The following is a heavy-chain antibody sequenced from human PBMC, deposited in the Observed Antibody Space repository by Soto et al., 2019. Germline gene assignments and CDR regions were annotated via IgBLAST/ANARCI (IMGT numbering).Heavy chain of an antibody. CDR1: GFNFSNDA. CDR3: AKDKGGTPYYIDS. J-gene: IGHJ4*02. CDR2: VNWNCYKI. V-gene: IGHV3-9*01. Sequence: GGSLRLSCAVSGFNFSNDAMHWVRQAPGKSLEWVAPVNWNCYKITYAGSVLGRFTIIRDSAKDCRHLQMNDLTNEDTALYYCAKDKGGTPYYIDSWGQGVLVTVSS.